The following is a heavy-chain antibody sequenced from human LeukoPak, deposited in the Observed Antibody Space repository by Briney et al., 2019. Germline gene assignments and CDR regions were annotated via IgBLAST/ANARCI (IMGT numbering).Heavy chain of an antibody. J-gene: IGHJ2*01. V-gene: IGHV3-7*04. CDR1: GFSFRNTW. D-gene: IGHD6-13*01. CDR3: SRGWYSNNWYPFDL. CDR2: TQQDGSEK. Sequence: GGSLRLSCTASGFSFRNTWMSWVRQAPGKGLEWVANTQQDGSEKYYVDSVKGRFTISRDNAKNSLYLQMNSLRPEDTAVYYCSRGWYSNNWYPFDLWGRGTLVTVSS.